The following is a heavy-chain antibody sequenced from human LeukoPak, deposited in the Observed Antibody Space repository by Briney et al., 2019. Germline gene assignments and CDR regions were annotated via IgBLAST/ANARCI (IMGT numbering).Heavy chain of an antibody. Sequence: GRSLRLSCAASGFTFSNYDMHWVRQAPGKGLEWVAVISYDGNNKDFADSMKGRFTISRDNSKNTLYLQMNSLGAEDTAVYYCAREIFNGFDIWGQGTMVTVSS. CDR1: GFTFSNYD. J-gene: IGHJ3*02. CDR2: ISYDGNNK. CDR3: AREIFNGFDI. V-gene: IGHV3-30-3*01.